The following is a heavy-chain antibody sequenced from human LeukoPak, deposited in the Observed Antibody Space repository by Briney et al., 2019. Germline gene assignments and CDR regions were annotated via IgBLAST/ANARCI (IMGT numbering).Heavy chain of an antibody. Sequence: GGSLRLSCAASGFTFSDNYMSWIRQAPGKGLEWVSYISSSGNTTYNADSVKGRFSITRDNAKNSPYLQMNSLRAEDTAVYYCARDGGSAWFLDYWGQGTLVTVSS. V-gene: IGHV3-11*04. J-gene: IGHJ4*02. D-gene: IGHD6-19*01. CDR1: GFTFSDNY. CDR3: ARDGGSAWFLDY. CDR2: ISSSGNTT.